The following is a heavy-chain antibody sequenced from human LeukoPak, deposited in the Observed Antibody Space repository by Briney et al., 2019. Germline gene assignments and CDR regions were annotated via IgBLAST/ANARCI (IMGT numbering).Heavy chain of an antibody. J-gene: IGHJ4*02. CDR2: IYYSGRT. Sequence: SETLSLTCSVSGGSISDYYWGWIRQPPGRGLEWIGYIYYSGRTNYNPSLKSRVTISIDTSRNQFSLKMSSVTAADTAVYYCVRDLWGAGGTQYWGQGILVTVSS. CDR1: GGSISDYY. V-gene: IGHV4-59*01. D-gene: IGHD6-13*01. CDR3: VRDLWGAGGTQY.